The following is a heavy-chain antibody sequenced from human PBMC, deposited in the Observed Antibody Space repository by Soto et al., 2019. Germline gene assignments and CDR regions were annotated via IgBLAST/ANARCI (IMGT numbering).Heavy chain of an antibody. CDR1: GGSFSDHY. J-gene: IGHJ6*03. CDR3: ARGGGDYYMDV. Sequence: QVRLQQWGARLLKPSETLSLTCAVYGGSFSDHYWSWIRQPPGKGLEWIGEINHSGSTNYNPSLKSRVTISVDTSKNQCSLELSSVTAADTAVYYCARGGGDYYMDVWAKGTTVIVSS. V-gene: IGHV4-34*01. CDR2: INHSGST. D-gene: IGHD3-16*01.